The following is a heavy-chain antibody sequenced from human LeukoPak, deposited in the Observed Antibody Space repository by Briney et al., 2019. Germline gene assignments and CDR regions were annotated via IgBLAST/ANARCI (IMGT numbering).Heavy chain of an antibody. J-gene: IGHJ5*02. CDR2: INPSGGST. CDR3: ARVGYCSSTSCARVTWFDP. CDR1: GYTFTGYY. Sequence: GASVKVSCKASGYTFTGYYMHWVRQAPGQGLEWMGIINPSGGSTSYAQKFQGRVTMTRDTSTSTVYMELSSLRSEDTAVYYCARVGYCSSTSCARVTWFDPWGQGTLVTVSS. V-gene: IGHV1-46*01. D-gene: IGHD2-2*03.